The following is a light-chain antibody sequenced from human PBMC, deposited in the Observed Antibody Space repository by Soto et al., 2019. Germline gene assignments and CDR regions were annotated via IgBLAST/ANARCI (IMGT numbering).Light chain of an antibody. CDR2: GAS. CDR3: QQYGSSQWT. Sequence: VLTQSPDTLSLSPGASATLSCRASQSLGRYLAWYQQKPGQAPRLLIYGASNRATGIPDRFSGIGSGTDLTLTLRRLEPEDVEVYYGQQYGSSQWTFGQGTKVDIK. V-gene: IGKV3-20*01. J-gene: IGKJ1*01. CDR1: QSLGRY.